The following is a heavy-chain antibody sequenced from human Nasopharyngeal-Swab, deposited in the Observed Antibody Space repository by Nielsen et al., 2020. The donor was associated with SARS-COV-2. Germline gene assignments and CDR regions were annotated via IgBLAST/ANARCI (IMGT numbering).Heavy chain of an antibody. CDR2: ISAYNGNT. D-gene: IGHD2-2*01. CDR1: GYTFTSYG. J-gene: IGHJ5*02. Sequence: ASVKVSCKASGYTFTSYGISWVRQAPGQGLEWMGWISAYNGNTNYAQKLQGRVTMTTDTSTSTAYMELRSLRSDDTAVYYCARGVVVVPAATSNNWFDPWGQGTLVTVSS. CDR3: ARGVVVVPAATSNNWFDP. V-gene: IGHV1-18*01.